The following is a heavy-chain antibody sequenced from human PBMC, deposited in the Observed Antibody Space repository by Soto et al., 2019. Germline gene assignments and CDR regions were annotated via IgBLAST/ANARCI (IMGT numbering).Heavy chain of an antibody. CDR3: ARDGTQVLLWFGELLRSYYYYGMDV. V-gene: IGHV3-30-3*01. D-gene: IGHD3-10*01. Sequence: SPRPSCAASGFPLRSYAMHRVRPAPGKGVEGGAGILYDGSNKYYADSVKGRFTISRDNSKNTLYLQMNSLRAEDTAVYYCARDGTQVLLWFGELLRSYYYYGMDVWGQGTTVTVSS. CDR1: GFPLRSYA. CDR2: ILYDGSNK. J-gene: IGHJ6*02.